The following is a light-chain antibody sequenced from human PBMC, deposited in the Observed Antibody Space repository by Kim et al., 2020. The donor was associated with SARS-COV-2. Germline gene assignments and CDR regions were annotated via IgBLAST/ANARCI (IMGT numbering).Light chain of an antibody. CDR1: SGSIASNY. CDR3: QSYDDNSLV. Sequence: NFMLTQPHSVSESPGTTVTISCTRSSGSIASNYVHWYQQRPGSAPTSVMYEDNQRPSGVPTRFSGSIDSSSNSASLTISGLKTEDEAEYYCQSYDDNSLVFGGRTQLTVL. CDR2: EDN. J-gene: IGLJ3*02. V-gene: IGLV6-57*04.